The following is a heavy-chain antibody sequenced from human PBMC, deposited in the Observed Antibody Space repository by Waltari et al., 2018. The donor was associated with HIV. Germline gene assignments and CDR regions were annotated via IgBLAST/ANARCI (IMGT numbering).Heavy chain of an antibody. V-gene: IGHV4-61*02. D-gene: IGHD5-12*01. CDR2: LYTSGST. Sequence: QVQLQESGPGLVKPSQTLSLTCTVSGGSISSGSDPWSGIRQPAGKGLEWIGRLYTSGSTDYNPSLKSRATISGDTSKNQFSLKLSSVTAADTAVYYCARAVVGGYDLGNNWFDPWGQGTLVTVSS. J-gene: IGHJ5*02. CDR1: GGSISSGSDP. CDR3: ARAVVGGYDLGNNWFDP.